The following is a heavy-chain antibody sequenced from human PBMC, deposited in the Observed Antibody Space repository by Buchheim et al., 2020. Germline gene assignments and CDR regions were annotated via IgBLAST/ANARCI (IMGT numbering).Heavy chain of an antibody. J-gene: IGHJ5*02. CDR3: ARGRIAAAGRGFDP. D-gene: IGHD6-13*01. V-gene: IGHV3-48*01. Sequence: EVQLVESGGGLVQPGGSLRLSCAASGFTFSSYSMNWVRQAPGKGLEWVSYISSSSSTIYYADSVKGRFTISRDNGKNSLYLHMNSLRAEDTAVYYCARGRIAAAGRGFDPWGQGTL. CDR2: ISSSSSTI. CDR1: GFTFSSYS.